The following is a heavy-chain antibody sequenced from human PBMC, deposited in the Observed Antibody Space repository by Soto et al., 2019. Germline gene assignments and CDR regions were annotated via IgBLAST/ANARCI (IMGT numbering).Heavy chain of an antibody. CDR1: GGSIGSSSYY. J-gene: IGHJ6*02. D-gene: IGHD5-12*01. Sequence: SETLSLTCTVSGGSIGSSSYYWGWIRQPPGKGLEWIGSIYYSGSTYYNPSLKSRVTISVDTSKNQFSLKLSSVTAADTAVYYCARQPNSGYDSFPYYYYGMDVWGQGTTVTVSS. V-gene: IGHV4-39*01. CDR3: ARQPNSGYDSFPYYYYGMDV. CDR2: IYYSGST.